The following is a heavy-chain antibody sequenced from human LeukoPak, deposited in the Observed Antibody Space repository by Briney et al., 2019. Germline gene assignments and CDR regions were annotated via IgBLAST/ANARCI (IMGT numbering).Heavy chain of an antibody. J-gene: IGHJ3*02. D-gene: IGHD3-22*01. Sequence: SVKVSCKASGGTFSSYAISWVRQTPGQGLEWMGGIIPIFGTANYAQKFQGRVTITADESTSTAYMELSSLRSEDTAVYYCARHYYDSSGYSANAFDIWGQGTMVTVSS. CDR1: GGTFSSYA. CDR3: ARHYYDSSGYSANAFDI. V-gene: IGHV1-69*13. CDR2: IIPIFGTA.